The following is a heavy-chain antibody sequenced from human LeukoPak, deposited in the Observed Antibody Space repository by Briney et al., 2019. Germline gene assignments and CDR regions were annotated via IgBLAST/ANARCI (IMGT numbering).Heavy chain of an antibody. CDR1: GFTFSSYA. Sequence: GRSLRLSCAASGFTFSSYAMHWVRQAPGKGLEWVANIKQDGSEKYYVDSVKGRFTISRDNAKNSLYLQMNSLRAEDTAVYYCARDWRDYVWGSYCYTRVGAFDMWGQGTMVTVSS. D-gene: IGHD3-16*02. V-gene: IGHV3-7*01. CDR3: ARDWRDYVWGSYCYTRVGAFDM. CDR2: IKQDGSEK. J-gene: IGHJ3*02.